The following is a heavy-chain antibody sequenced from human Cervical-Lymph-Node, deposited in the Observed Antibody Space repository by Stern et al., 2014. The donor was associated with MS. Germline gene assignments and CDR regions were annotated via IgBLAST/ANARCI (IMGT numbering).Heavy chain of an antibody. Sequence: MQLVQSGPEVKRPGESLKISCQASGYTFTSYWIGWVRQMPGKGLDGIAIIFPGGSDIRYSPSFQGQVPISADKSSSPAYLQWNTLKASDTAIYYCARQRYFDYWGQGTLVTVSS. CDR2: IFPGGSDI. CDR3: ARQRYFDY. V-gene: IGHV5-51*01. CDR1: GYTFTSYW. J-gene: IGHJ4*02.